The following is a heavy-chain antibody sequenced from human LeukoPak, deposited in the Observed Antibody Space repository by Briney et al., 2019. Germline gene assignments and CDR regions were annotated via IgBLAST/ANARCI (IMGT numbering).Heavy chain of an antibody. J-gene: IGHJ3*02. V-gene: IGHV3-11*01. D-gene: IGHD3-3*01. CDR1: GFAFSDYY. CDR3: ASRVAFDI. Sequence: GGSLRLSCAAAGFAFSDYYMSWIRQAPGKGLEWVSYIDGSSSRINYADSVKGRFTISRDNAKNSLFLQMNSLTVEDTAVYYCASRVAFDIWGLGTMVTVSS. CDR2: IDGSSSRI.